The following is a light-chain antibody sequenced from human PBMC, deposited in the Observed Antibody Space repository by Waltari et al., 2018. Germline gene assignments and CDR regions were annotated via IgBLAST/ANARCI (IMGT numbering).Light chain of an antibody. CDR2: DIN. J-gene: IGLJ2*01. Sequence: QSALTQPRSVSWSPGQSVTISCTGTSNDIGSNNFVSWYQYHPGKVPKLMIHDINERPSGVPDRFSGSKSGNTASLTISGLQADDEADYYCCSYAGSYTLFGGGTKLTVL. CDR1: SNDIGSNNF. V-gene: IGLV2-11*01. CDR3: CSYAGSYTL.